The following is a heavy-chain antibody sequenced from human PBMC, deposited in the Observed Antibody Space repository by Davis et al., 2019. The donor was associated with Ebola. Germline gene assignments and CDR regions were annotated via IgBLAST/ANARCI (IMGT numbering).Heavy chain of an antibody. V-gene: IGHV3-74*01. CDR1: GFTFSSYW. CDR3: ARVTGGYCSSTSCYGPWNAFDI. D-gene: IGHD2-2*01. CDR2: INSDGSST. Sequence: GESLKISCAASGFTFSSYWMHWVRQAPGKGLVWVSRINSDGSSTSYADSVKGRFTISRDNAKNTLYLQMNSLRAEDTAVYYCARVTGGYCSSTSCYGPWNAFDIWGQGTMVTVSS. J-gene: IGHJ3*02.